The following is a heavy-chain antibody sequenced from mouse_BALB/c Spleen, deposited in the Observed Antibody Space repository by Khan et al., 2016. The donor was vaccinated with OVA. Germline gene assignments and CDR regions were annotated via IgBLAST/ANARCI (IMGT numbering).Heavy chain of an antibody. CDR2: INPTSGYT. Sequence: QIQLVQSGAELAKPGASVKMSCKASGYTFTTYWMHWVKQRPGQGLEWIGYINPTSGYTDYNEKFKDRAILSADKSSSTAYMQLSSLTSEDSAVYYCTRDRIDYWGQGTPLTVSS. J-gene: IGHJ2*01. CDR1: GYTFTTYW. V-gene: IGHV1-7*01. CDR3: TRDRIDY.